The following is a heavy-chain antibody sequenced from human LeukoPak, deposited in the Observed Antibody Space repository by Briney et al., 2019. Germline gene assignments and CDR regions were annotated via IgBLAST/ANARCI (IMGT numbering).Heavy chain of an antibody. J-gene: IGHJ3*02. CDR3: ARDRGGYYPLTDAFDI. V-gene: IGHV4-4*07. CDR2: IYTSGST. CDR1: GGSISSYY. D-gene: IGHD1-26*01. Sequence: PSETLSLTCIVSGGSISSYYWSWIRQPAGKGLEWIGRIYTSGSTNYNPSLKSRVTMSVDTSKNQFSLKLSSVTTADTAVYYCARDRGGYYPLTDAFDIWGQGTMVTVSS.